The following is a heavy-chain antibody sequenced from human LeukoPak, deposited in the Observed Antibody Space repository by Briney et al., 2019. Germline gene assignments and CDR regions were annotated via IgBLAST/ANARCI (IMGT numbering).Heavy chain of an antibody. CDR3: ARNGAGAVAGTFDY. V-gene: IGHV4-4*02. CDR2: IYHSGST. D-gene: IGHD6-19*01. Sequence: SETLSLTCAVSGGSISSSNSWSWFRQPPGRGLEWIGEIYHSGSTNYNPSLKSRVTISVDKSKNQFSLKVRSVTAADTAVYYCARNGAGAVAGTFDYWGQGTLVTASS. J-gene: IGHJ4*02. CDR1: GGSISSSNS.